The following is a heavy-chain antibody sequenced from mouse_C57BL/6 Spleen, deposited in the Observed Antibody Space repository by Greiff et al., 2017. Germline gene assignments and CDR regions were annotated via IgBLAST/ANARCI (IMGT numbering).Heavy chain of an antibody. CDR3: ESVVSSVVTTYYCAMDY. V-gene: IGHV1-18*01. CDR2: INPNNGGT. J-gene: IGHJ4*01. D-gene: IGHD1-1*01. CDR1: GYTFTDYN. Sequence: EVQLQQPGPELVKPGASVKIPCKASGYTFTDYNMDWVKQSHGKSLEWIGDINPNNGGTIYNQKFKGKATLTVDKSSSTAYMELRSLTSEDTAVYSCESVVSSVVTTYYCAMDYWGQGTSVTVSA.